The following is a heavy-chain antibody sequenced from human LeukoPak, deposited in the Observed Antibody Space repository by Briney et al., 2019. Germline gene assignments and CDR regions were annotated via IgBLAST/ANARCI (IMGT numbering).Heavy chain of an antibody. V-gene: IGHV3-9*01. J-gene: IGHJ4*02. CDR3: AKDKGRRWLQSFDY. CDR1: GFTFSSYA. Sequence: PGGSLRLSCAASGFTFSSYAMSWVRQAPGKGLEWVSGISWNSGSIGYADSVKGRFTISRDNAKNSLYLQMNSLRAEDTALYYCAKDKGRRWLQSFDYWGQGTLVTVSS. D-gene: IGHD5-24*01. CDR2: ISWNSGSI.